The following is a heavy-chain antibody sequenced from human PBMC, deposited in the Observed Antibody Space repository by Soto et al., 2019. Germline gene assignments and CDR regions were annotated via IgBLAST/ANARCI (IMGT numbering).Heavy chain of an antibody. D-gene: IGHD6-19*01. CDR2: IIPIFGTA. J-gene: IGHJ4*02. V-gene: IGHV1-69*12. Sequence: QVQLVQSGAAVKKPGSSVRMSCKVSGGTFSTDAITWVRQAPGQGLEWMGGIIPIFGTANYAQKFQGRVTITADGSTETGYMEVRSLRSEDTAVYYCARSHDSGWFYFDYWGQGTLVTVSS. CDR3: ARSHDSGWFYFDY. CDR1: GGTFSTDA.